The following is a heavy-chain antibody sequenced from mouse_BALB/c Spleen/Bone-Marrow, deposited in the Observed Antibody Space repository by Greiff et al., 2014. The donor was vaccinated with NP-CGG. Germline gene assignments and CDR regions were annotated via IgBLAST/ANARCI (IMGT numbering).Heavy chain of an antibody. V-gene: IGHV5-6-3*01. CDR1: GFTFSSYG. CDR3: ARGNYCNYVDYFDY. Sequence: EVQVVESGGGLVQPGGSLKLSCAASGFTFSSYGMPWVRQTPEQGLELVGIIDSNGGSTYFPDNVKGRFTISRDNAKNTLYLQMSSLKSEDSAMYYCARGNYCNYVDYFDYWGQGTTLTVSS. J-gene: IGHJ2*01. D-gene: IGHD2-1*01. CDR2: IDSNGGST.